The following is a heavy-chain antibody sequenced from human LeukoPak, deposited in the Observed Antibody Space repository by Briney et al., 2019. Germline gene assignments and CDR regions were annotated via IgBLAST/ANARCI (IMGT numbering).Heavy chain of an antibody. CDR3: ASEDGYISSWYSDY. Sequence: GGSLRLSCAASGFTFSDYYMSWIRQAPGKGLEWVSDISSTSIYTNYADSVKGRFTISRDNAKNSLYLQMNSLRAEDTAVYYCASEDGYISSWYSDYWGQGTLVTVSS. D-gene: IGHD6-13*01. CDR1: GFTFSDYY. J-gene: IGHJ4*02. CDR2: ISSTSIYT. V-gene: IGHV3-11*05.